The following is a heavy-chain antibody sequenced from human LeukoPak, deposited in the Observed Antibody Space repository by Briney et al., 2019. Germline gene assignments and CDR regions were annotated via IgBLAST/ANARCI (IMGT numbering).Heavy chain of an antibody. J-gene: IGHJ3*02. V-gene: IGHV3-23*01. CDR2: ISGGGGNT. D-gene: IGHD1-26*01. Sequence: GGSLGLSCVASEFTFSSHAMSWVRQAPGKGLEWVSAISGGGGNTYYADSVKGRFTISRDNSKNTLYLQMNSLRAEDTAVYYCGKNRYSGSLSPFDIWGQGTMVTVSS. CDR3: GKNRYSGSLSPFDI. CDR1: EFTFSSHA.